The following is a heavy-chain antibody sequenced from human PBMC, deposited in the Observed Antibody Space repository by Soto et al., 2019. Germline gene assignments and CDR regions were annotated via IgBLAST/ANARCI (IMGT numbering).Heavy chain of an antibody. D-gene: IGHD1-26*01. CDR3: ARTVVGTPYLFDI. CDR2: INAGNGNT. J-gene: IGHJ3*02. V-gene: IGHV1-3*05. Sequence: QVQLVQSGAEEKKPGASVKVSCKASGYTFTSYAIHWVRQAPGQRLEWMGWINAGNGNTKYSQKFQGRVTITRDTSASTAYMELSSLRPEDTAVYYCARTVVGTPYLFDIWGQGTMVTVSS. CDR1: GYTFTSYA.